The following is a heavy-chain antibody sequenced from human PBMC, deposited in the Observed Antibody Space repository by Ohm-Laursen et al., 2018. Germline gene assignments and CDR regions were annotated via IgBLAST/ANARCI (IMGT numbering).Heavy chain of an antibody. V-gene: IGHV4-38-2*01. CDR2: IYHSGST. J-gene: IGHJ4*02. CDR1: GYSISSGYY. D-gene: IGHD1-26*01. Sequence: GTLSLTCAVSGYSISSGYYWGWIRQPPGKGLEWIGSIYHSGSTYYNPSLKSRVTISVDTSKNQFSLKLSSVTVADTAVYYCARGLSGSYYNWGQGTLVTVSS. CDR3: ARGLSGSYYN.